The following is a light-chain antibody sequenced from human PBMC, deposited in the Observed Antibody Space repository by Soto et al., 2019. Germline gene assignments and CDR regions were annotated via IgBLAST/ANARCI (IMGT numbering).Light chain of an antibody. Sequence: EIVLTQSPGTLSLSLGESATLSCRASQSVSNNLTWYQQKPGQPPRLLIYGASTRATGVPGRFSGSGSGTEFTLTISSLQSEDFAVYYCQQYNDWWTFGQGTKVDIK. V-gene: IGKV3-15*01. CDR2: GAS. J-gene: IGKJ1*01. CDR1: QSVSNN. CDR3: QQYNDWWT.